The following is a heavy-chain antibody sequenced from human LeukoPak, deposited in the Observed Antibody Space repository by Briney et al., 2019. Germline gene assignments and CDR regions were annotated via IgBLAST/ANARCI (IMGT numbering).Heavy chain of an antibody. CDR1: GFTFTSYW. V-gene: IGHV3-7*03. CDR2: IKHDGSEQ. J-gene: IGHJ5*02. Sequence: GRSLRLSCAASGFTFTSYWMSWMRQAPGKGLQWVANIKHDGSEQYYVDSVKGRFTISRDNAKNSLYLQMNSLRAEDTAVYYCARGSLGDWFDPWGQGTLVTVSS. CDR3: ARGSLGDWFDP.